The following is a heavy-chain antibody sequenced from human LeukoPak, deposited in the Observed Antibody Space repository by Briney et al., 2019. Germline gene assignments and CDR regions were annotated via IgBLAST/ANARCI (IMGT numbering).Heavy chain of an antibody. CDR2: INNIGST. D-gene: IGHD6-13*01. V-gene: IGHV4-34*01. J-gene: IGHJ4*02. CDR1: GGSFSDYY. CDR3: ARGFSSRGVENFDY. Sequence: SETKSLTCAVYGGSFSDYYWSWIRQPPGKGLEWIGEINNIGSTNYTPCLKSRVTMSVDASKNHFYLKLSSVTAADTAVYYCARGFSSRGVENFDYWGQGTLVA.